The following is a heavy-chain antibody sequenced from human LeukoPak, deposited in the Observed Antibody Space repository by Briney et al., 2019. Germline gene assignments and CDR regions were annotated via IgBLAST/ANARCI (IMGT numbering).Heavy chain of an antibody. CDR3: ARDLEGFAEYYMDV. CDR1: GASISSYY. J-gene: IGHJ6*03. V-gene: IGHV4-59*01. Sequence: SETLSLTCTVSGASISSYYWSWIRQPPGKGLKWIGYIYYSGSTSYNPSLKSRVTISVDTSKNQFSLKLSSVTAADTAVYYCARDLEGFAEYYMDVWGKGTTVTVSS. CDR2: IYYSGST. D-gene: IGHD3-3*01.